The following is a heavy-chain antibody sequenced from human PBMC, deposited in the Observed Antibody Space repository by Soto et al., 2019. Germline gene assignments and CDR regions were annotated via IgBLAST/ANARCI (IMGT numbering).Heavy chain of an antibody. Sequence: GGSLRLSCAASGFTFSRHAMSWVRQAPGKGLEWVSAISGSGDSAYHADSVKGRSTISRDNSKNTLYLQMNSPRAEDTALYYCAKAGGSTWDYGMDVWGQGTTVTVSS. J-gene: IGHJ6*02. V-gene: IGHV3-23*01. CDR3: AKAGGSTWDYGMDV. CDR2: ISGSGDSA. D-gene: IGHD2-15*01. CDR1: GFTFSRHA.